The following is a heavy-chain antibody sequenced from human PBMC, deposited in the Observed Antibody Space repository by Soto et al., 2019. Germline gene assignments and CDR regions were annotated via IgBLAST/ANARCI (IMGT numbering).Heavy chain of an antibody. D-gene: IGHD1-26*01. J-gene: IGHJ4*02. CDR2: ISTSSDYI. CDR3: ARGASSPYYFDY. CDR1: GFTFSSYS. Sequence: GGSLRLSCAASGFTFSSYSLIWVRQSPGKGLEWVSSISTSSDYIYYADSMKGRFTISRDNAKNSLYLQMNSLRAEDTAVYYCARGASSPYYFDYWGQGTLVTVSS. V-gene: IGHV3-21*01.